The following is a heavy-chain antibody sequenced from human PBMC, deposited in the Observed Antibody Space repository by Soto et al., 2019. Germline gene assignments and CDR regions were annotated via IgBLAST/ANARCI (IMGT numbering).Heavy chain of an antibody. V-gene: IGHV1-69*06. CDR2: IIPIFNAA. Sequence: SVKVSCKVSGGTFSTYAISWVRQAPGQGLEWMGGIIPIFNAAKYAQKFQGRVTITADKSTSTAHMELSSLRSEDTAVYYCARQMVSSGWHYGNWFDPWGQGTPVTVSS. D-gene: IGHD6-19*01. J-gene: IGHJ5*02. CDR1: GGTFSTYA. CDR3: ARQMVSSGWHYGNWFDP.